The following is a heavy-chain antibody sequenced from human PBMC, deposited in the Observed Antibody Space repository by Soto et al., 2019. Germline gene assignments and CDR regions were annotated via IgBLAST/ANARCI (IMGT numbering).Heavy chain of an antibody. Sequence: SETLSLTCTVSGGSVISGDHYWSWIRQPPERGLESIAYMVDTGTTYYNPSLNNRVTISVDTSKTMFSLSLSAVTAADTAVYYCARGRGYGSGIAYWGQGTVVPVSP. V-gene: IGHV4-30-4*01. CDR2: MVDTGTT. CDR1: GGSVISGDHY. CDR3: ARGRGYGSGIAY. J-gene: IGHJ4*02. D-gene: IGHD5-18*01.